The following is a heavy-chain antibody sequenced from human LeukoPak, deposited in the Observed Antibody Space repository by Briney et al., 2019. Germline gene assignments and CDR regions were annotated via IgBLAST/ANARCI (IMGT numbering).Heavy chain of an antibody. V-gene: IGHV1-46*01. CDR1: GYTFTRYY. Sequence: GASVKVSCKASGYTFTRYYMYWVRQAPGQGLEWMGIINPSGGSTNYAQKFRGRVTITADESTSTAYMELSSLRSEDTAVYYCARNAYYGSGSYPYWGQGTLVTVSS. D-gene: IGHD3-10*01. CDR3: ARNAYYGSGSYPY. CDR2: INPSGGST. J-gene: IGHJ4*02.